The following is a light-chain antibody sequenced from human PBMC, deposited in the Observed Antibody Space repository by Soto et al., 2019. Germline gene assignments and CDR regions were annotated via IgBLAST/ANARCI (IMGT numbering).Light chain of an antibody. CDR3: CSYAGSSTLV. J-gene: IGLJ2*01. CDR2: EGS. V-gene: IGLV2-23*01. CDR1: SSDVGSYKF. Sequence: QSALTQPASVSGSPGQSITISCTGTSSDVGSYKFVSWYQQHPVKAPKLMIYEGSKRPSGVSNRFSGSKSGNTASLTISGLQAEDEADYYCCSYAGSSTLVFGGRTKHAVL.